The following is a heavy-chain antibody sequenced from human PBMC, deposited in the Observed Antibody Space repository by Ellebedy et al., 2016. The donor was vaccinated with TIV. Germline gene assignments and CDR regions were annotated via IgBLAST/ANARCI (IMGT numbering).Heavy chain of an antibody. Sequence: GESLKISXAASGFTFSSYWMHWVRQAPGKGLVWVSRINSDGSSTSYADSVKGRFTISRDNAKNTLYLQMNSLRAEDTAVYYCARLPPLASMVRGVIAWGQGTLVTVSS. D-gene: IGHD3-10*01. V-gene: IGHV3-74*01. CDR3: ARLPPLASMVRGVIA. J-gene: IGHJ5*02. CDR2: INSDGSST. CDR1: GFTFSSYW.